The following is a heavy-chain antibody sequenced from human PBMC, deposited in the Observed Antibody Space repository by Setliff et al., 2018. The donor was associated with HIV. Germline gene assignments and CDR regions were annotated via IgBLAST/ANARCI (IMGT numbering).Heavy chain of an antibody. CDR2: IYYSGST. J-gene: IGHJ6*03. D-gene: IGHD1-26*01. Sequence: SETLSLTCTVSGGSISSYYWSWIRQPPGKGLEWIGYIYYSGSTNYNPSLKSRVTISVDTSKNQFSLKLSSVTAADTAVYYCARIVRWELVATSTFFYYYMDVWGKGTTVTRLL. CDR1: GGSISSYY. V-gene: IGHV4-59*08. CDR3: ARIVRWELVATSTFFYYYMDV.